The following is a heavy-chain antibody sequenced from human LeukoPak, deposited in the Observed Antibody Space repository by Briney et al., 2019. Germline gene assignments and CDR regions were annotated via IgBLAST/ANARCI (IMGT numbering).Heavy chain of an antibody. Sequence: SETLSLTCTVSGGSISSYYWSWIRQPAGKGLEWIGRIYISGSTNYNPSLKSRVTISVDTSKNQFSLKLSSVTAADTAVYYCARGGGLGYYYYYMDVWGKGTTVTISS. J-gene: IGHJ6*03. CDR1: GGSISSYY. V-gene: IGHV4-4*07. CDR2: IYISGST. D-gene: IGHD7-27*01. CDR3: ARGGGLGYYYYYMDV.